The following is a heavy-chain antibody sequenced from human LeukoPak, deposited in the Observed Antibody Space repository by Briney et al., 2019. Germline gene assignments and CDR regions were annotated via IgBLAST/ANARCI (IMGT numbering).Heavy chain of an antibody. J-gene: IGHJ3*01. Sequence: GSLRLSCAASGFTFSSYAMHWVRQAPGKGLEWVAVISYDGSNKYYADSVKGRFTISRDNSKNTLYLQMNSLRAEDTAVYYCASTYYSRWGQGTMVTVSS. D-gene: IGHD3-10*01. CDR1: GFTFSSYA. V-gene: IGHV3-30-3*01. CDR3: ASTYYSR. CDR2: ISYDGSNK.